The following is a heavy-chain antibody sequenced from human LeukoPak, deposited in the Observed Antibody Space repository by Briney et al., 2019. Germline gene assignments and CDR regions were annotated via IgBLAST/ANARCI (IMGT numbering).Heavy chain of an antibody. J-gene: IGHJ4*02. V-gene: IGHV3-23*01. D-gene: IGHD3-10*01. CDR1: GFTFSSYA. CDR2: ISGSGGST. CDR3: AKEGTAGGAGYFDS. Sequence: GGSLRLSCAASGFTFSSYAMSWVRQAPGKGLEWVSAISGSGGSTYYADSVKGRFTISRDNSKSTLYLQMNSLRAEDTAIYYCAKEGTAGGAGYFDSWGQGTLVTVSS.